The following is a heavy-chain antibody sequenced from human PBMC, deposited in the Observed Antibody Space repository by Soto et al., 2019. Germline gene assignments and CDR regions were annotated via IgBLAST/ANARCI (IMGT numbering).Heavy chain of an antibody. CDR2: IYYSGST. CDR1: GVSISGFY. J-gene: IGHJ4*02. D-gene: IGHD7-27*01. V-gene: IGHV4-59*01. CDR3: ARRWGTYFDF. Sequence: PSETLSLTCAVSGVSISGFYWSWIRQPPGKGLEWIGYIYYSGSTDYDPSLKSRVTISVDTSKNQFSLKLSSVTAADTAVYYCARRWGTYFDFWGQGTLVTVSS.